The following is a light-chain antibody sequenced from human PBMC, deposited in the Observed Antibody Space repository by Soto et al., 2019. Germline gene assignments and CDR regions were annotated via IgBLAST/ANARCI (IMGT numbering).Light chain of an antibody. CDR2: AAT. CDR3: QQANNFPIT. Sequence: DIQMTQSPSSVSASVGDRVTITCRSSQGMSRWLAWYQQRPGKAPKLLINAATTLQSGVPSRFSGSGSGTDFTLTISGLEPEDFATYYCQQANNFPITLGQGTRLEIK. V-gene: IGKV1D-12*01. CDR1: QGMSRW. J-gene: IGKJ5*01.